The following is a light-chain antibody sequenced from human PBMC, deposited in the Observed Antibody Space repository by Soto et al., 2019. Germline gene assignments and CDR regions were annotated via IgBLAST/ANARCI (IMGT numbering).Light chain of an antibody. V-gene: IGKV3-20*01. CDR3: QLYGSSPPT. J-gene: IGKJ1*01. Sequence: EIVLTQAPGTLSLSPGERATLSCRASQSVSSSYLAWYQQKPGQAPSLLIYGASRRATGIPDRFSGSGSGTDFTFTISRLEPEDFAVYYCQLYGSSPPTFGQGAKVEIK. CDR1: QSVSSSY. CDR2: GAS.